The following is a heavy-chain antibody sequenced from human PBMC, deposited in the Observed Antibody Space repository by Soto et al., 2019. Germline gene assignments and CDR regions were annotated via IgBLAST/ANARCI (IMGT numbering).Heavy chain of an antibody. V-gene: IGHV3-48*02. CDR2: ISSSSSTI. CDR3: ARDKVVKLVHYFVY. D-gene: IGHD6-6*01. Sequence: EVQLVESGGGLVQPGGSRRLSCAASGFTFSSYSMNWVRQAPGKGLEWVSYISSSSSTIYYADSVKGRFTISRDNAKNSLYLQMNSLRDADTAVYYCARDKVVKLVHYFVYWGQGTLVTVSS. J-gene: IGHJ4*02. CDR1: GFTFSSYS.